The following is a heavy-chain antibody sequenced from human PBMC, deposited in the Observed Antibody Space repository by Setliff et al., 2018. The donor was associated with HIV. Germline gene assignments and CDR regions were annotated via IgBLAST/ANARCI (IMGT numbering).Heavy chain of an antibody. Sequence: PSETLSLTCAVYGGSFSSYYWSWIRQPPGKGLEWIGEINHSGSTNYSPSLKSRVTISVDTSKNQFSLQLKHVTAADTAIYYCAREQYHFVVDYYYYYGMDVWGQGNTVTVSS. V-gene: IGHV4-34*01. CDR3: AREQYHFVVDYYYYYGMDV. D-gene: IGHD2-15*01. CDR1: GGSFSSYY. J-gene: IGHJ6*02. CDR2: INHSGST.